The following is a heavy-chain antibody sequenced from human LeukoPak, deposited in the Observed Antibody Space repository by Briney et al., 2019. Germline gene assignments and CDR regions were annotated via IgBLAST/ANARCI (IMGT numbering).Heavy chain of an antibody. CDR3: AKDSSGYYPDAFDI. CDR2: ISSSSSTI. V-gene: IGHV3-48*04. CDR1: GFTFSSYS. Sequence: GGSLRLSCAASGFTFSSYSMNWVRQAPGKGLEWVSYISSSSSTIYYADSVKGRFTISRDNAKNSLYLQMNSLRAEDTALYYCAKDSSGYYPDAFDIWGQGTMVTVSS. D-gene: IGHD3-22*01. J-gene: IGHJ3*02.